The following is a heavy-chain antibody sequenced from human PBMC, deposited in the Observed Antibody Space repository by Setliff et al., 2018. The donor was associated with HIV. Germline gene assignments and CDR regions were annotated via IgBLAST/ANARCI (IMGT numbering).Heavy chain of an antibody. CDR2: IYYSGNT. CDR3: ARQSGYTRGWDIFGVVAGSFDI. D-gene: IGHD3-3*01. CDR1: GGSISSGTYY. J-gene: IGHJ3*02. Sequence: SETLSLTCSVSGGSISSGTYYWGWIRQPPGKGLEWIGPIYYSGNTYYRPSLKSRVTISVDTSTNQFSLRLNSVTAADTAVYFCARQSGYTRGWDIFGVVAGSFDIWGQGTMVTVSS. V-gene: IGHV4-39*01.